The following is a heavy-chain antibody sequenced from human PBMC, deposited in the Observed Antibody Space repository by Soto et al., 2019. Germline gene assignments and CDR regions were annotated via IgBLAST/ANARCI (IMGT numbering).Heavy chain of an antibody. J-gene: IGHJ4*02. Sequence: GGSLRLSCAASGFTVSSNYMSWVRQAPGKGLEWVSVIYSGGSTYYADSVKGRFTISRDNSKNTLYLQMNSLRAEDTAVYYCARDTYYDSSRYYSGSYWGQGTLVTVSS. CDR3: ARDTYYDSSRYYSGSY. D-gene: IGHD3-22*01. V-gene: IGHV3-53*01. CDR1: GFTVSSNY. CDR2: IYSGGST.